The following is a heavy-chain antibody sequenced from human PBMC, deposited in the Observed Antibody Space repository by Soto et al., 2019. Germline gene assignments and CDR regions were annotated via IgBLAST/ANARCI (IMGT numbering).Heavy chain of an antibody. D-gene: IGHD3-10*01. V-gene: IGHV4-31*03. Sequence: SETLSLTCTVSGGSLSSGGYYWSWIRQHPGKGLEWIGYIYYSGSTYYNPSLKSRVTISVDTSKNQFSLKLSSVTAADTAVYYCARGPGTMAKIDYWGQGTLVTVSS. J-gene: IGHJ4*02. CDR1: GGSLSSGGYY. CDR2: IYYSGST. CDR3: ARGPGTMAKIDY.